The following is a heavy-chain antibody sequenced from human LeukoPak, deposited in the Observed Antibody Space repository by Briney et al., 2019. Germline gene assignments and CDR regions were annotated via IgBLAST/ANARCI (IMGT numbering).Heavy chain of an antibody. Sequence: GGSLRLSCAASGFTFSSYGMHWVRQAPGKGLEWVAVISYDGSNKYYADSVKGRFTISRDNSKNTLYLQMNSLRAEDTAVYYCAKEGEVLRFLEWLLGNYFDYWGQGTLSPSPQ. CDR3: AKEGEVLRFLEWLLGNYFDY. V-gene: IGHV3-30*18. J-gene: IGHJ4*02. CDR1: GFTFSSYG. D-gene: IGHD3-3*01. CDR2: ISYDGSNK.